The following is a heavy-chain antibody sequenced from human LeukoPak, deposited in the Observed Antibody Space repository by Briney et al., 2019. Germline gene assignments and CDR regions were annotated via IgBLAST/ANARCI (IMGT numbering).Heavy chain of an antibody. CDR3: AGDKSDI. Sequence: GGSLRVSCAASGFSFTKYAMDWVRQAPGKGLEWVAIISKDGSMRYYADSVKGRFTVSRDNSNNAVYLQMNSLKSEDTAVYYCAGDKSDIWGQGTMVTVPA. CDR1: GFSFTKYA. V-gene: IGHV3-30*04. J-gene: IGHJ3*02. CDR2: ISKDGSMR.